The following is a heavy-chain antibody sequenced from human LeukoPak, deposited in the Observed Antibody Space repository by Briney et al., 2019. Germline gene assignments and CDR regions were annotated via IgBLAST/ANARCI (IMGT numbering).Heavy chain of an antibody. CDR3: ARENYYGSGSYYT. CDR2: IIPIFGTA. Sequence: SVKVSCKASGGTFSSYAISWVRQAPGQGLEWMGGIIPIFGTANYAQKFQGRVTITADKSTSTAYMELSSLRSEDTAVYYCARENYYGSGSYYTLGQGTLVTVSS. CDR1: GGTFSSYA. J-gene: IGHJ5*02. D-gene: IGHD3-10*01. V-gene: IGHV1-69*06.